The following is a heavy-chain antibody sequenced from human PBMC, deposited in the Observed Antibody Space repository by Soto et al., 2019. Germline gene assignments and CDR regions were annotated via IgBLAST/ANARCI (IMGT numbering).Heavy chain of an antibody. D-gene: IGHD1-26*01. V-gene: IGHV1-69*11. Sequence: QVHLVQSGAEVKKPGSSVKVSCKTSGGTFSSYAISWVRQAPGQGPEWMGGIIPILGTSDYAPKFQGRVTITADQSTSTAYRELSSLRSEDTAVNYCAREGRQWELPHLFQQWGQGTLVTVSS. J-gene: IGHJ1*01. CDR2: IIPILGTS. CDR1: GGTFSSYA. CDR3: AREGRQWELPHLFQQ.